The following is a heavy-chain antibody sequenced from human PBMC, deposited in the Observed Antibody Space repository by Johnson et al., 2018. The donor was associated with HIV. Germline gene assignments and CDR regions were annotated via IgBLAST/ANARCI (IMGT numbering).Heavy chain of an antibody. CDR2: INWSGGIT. CDR3: GRGEEAYCGGDCYSGGFDI. D-gene: IGHD2-21*02. V-gene: IGHV3-20*04. Sequence: VQLVESGGGVVRPGGSLRLSCAASGFTFDDYAMNWVRQAPGKRLEWVSSINWSGGITAYADSVKGRFTISRDNAKNSLYLQMNSLRAEDTALYYCGRGEEAYCGGDCYSGGFDIWGHGTMVTVSS. J-gene: IGHJ3*02. CDR1: GFTFDDYA.